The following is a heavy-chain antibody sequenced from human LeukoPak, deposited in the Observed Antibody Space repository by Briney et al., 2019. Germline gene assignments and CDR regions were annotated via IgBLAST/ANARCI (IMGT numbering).Heavy chain of an antibody. CDR3: ASPHYYDSSGSEY. J-gene: IGHJ4*02. CDR2: ISHSGST. CDR1: NGSFSAYY. V-gene: IGHV4-34*01. Sequence: SETLSLTCAVSNGSFSAYYWSWIRQSPGKGLQWIGEISHSGSTNYNPSLKLRVSISLDTSKNQFSLRLSSVSAADTAVYYCASPHYYDSSGSEYWGQGTLVTVSS. D-gene: IGHD3-22*01.